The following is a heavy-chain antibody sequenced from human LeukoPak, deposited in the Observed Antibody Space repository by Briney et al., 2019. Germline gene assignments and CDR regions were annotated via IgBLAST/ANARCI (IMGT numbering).Heavy chain of an antibody. CDR1: GGSISSSSYY. D-gene: IGHD4-17*01. Sequence: QPSETLSLTCTVSGGSISSSSYYWGWIRQPPGKGLEWIGSIYYSGSTYYNPSLKSRVTISVDTSKNQFSLKLSSVTAADTAVYYCARLTVPSKAFDIWGQGTMVTVSS. V-gene: IGHV4-39*01. CDR2: IYYSGST. CDR3: ARLTVPSKAFDI. J-gene: IGHJ3*02.